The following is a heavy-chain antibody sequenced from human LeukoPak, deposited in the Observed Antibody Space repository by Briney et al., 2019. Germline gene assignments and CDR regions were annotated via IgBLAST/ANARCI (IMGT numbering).Heavy chain of an antibody. D-gene: IGHD3-10*01. CDR2: IDPIGGVT. V-gene: IGHV1-2*02. J-gene: IGHJ4*02. Sequence: ASVKVSCTASGYTFTGYFIHWVRQAPGQGLEWMGWIDPIGGVTKYRQRFQGRVTMTRDTSISTAYMELSSLRSDDSAVYYCARYYSPGSLGFDYWGQGTLVTVSS. CDR1: GYTFTGYF. CDR3: ARYYSPGSLGFDY.